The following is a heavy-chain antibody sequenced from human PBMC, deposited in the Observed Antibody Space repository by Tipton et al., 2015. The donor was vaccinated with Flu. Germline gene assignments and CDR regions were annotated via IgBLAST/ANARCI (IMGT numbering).Heavy chain of an antibody. V-gene: IGHV1-18*01. D-gene: IGHD2-15*01. CDR2: ISVDYGNT. CDR3: ARVDCSGDECYSPGP. Sequence: QLVQSGAEVKKPGASVKVSCKASGYTFFYYGISWGRQAPGQGLEWMGWISVDYGNTKYSQKFEGRVTMTTDTSTSTAYMELRSLRSDDTAVYYGARVDCSGDECYSPGPWGQGTPVTVSS. CDR1: GYTFFYYG. J-gene: IGHJ5*02.